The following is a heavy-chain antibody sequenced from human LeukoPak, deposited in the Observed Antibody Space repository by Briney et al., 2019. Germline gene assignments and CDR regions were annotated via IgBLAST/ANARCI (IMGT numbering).Heavy chain of an antibody. J-gene: IGHJ4*02. Sequence: SETLSLTCNVSGGSISSYYWNWIRPPAGKGLEWSGRIYTSGSTNYNPSLKSRVTTSVDTSTNQFSLQLSSMTAADTAVYYSARASYYYGSSLDYWGQGTLVTVST. CDR2: IYTSGST. CDR1: GGSISSYY. D-gene: IGHD3-10*01. V-gene: IGHV4-4*07. CDR3: ARASYYYGSSLDY.